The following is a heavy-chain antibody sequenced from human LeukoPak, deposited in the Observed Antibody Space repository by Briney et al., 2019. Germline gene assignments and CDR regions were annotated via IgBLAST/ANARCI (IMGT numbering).Heavy chain of an antibody. CDR2: IKQDGSEK. CDR1: GFTFSSYS. Sequence: PGGSLRLSCAASGFTFSSYSMNWVRQAPGKGLEWVANIKQDGSEKYYVDSVKGRFTISRDNAKNSLYLQMNSLRAEDTAVYYCARGPSGGQIYWGQGTLVTVSS. D-gene: IGHD1-14*01. J-gene: IGHJ4*02. V-gene: IGHV3-7*01. CDR3: ARGPSGGQIY.